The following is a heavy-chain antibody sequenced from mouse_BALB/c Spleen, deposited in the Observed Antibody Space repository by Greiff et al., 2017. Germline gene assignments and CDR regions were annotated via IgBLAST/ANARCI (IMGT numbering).Heavy chain of an antibody. CDR2: ISYSGST. J-gene: IGHJ3*01. D-gene: IGHD2-3*01. V-gene: IGHV3-2*02. Sequence: EVQRVESGPGLVKPSQSLSLTCTVTGYSITSDYAWNWIRQFPGNKLEWMGYISYSGSTSYNPSLKSRISITRDTSKNQFFLQLNSVTTEDTATYYCARLGYDQAWFAYWGQGTLVTVSA. CDR1: GYSITSDYA. CDR3: ARLGYDQAWFAY.